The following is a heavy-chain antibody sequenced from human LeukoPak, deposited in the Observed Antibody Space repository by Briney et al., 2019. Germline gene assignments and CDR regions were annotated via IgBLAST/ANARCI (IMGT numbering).Heavy chain of an antibody. CDR3: ARTKKYSSSSRLPIFDY. CDR1: GYTFTSYA. CDR2: INTSTGKP. J-gene: IGHJ4*02. Sequence: ASVKVSCKASGYTFTSYALNWVRQAPGQGLEWMGWINTSTGKPMYAQGFTGRFVFSLDTSVSTAYLQISSLKAEDTAVYYCARTKKYSSSSRLPIFDYWGQGTLVTVSS. V-gene: IGHV7-4-1*02. D-gene: IGHD6-6*01.